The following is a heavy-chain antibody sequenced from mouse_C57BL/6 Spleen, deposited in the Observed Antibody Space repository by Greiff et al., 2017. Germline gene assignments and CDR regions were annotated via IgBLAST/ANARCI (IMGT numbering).Heavy chain of an antibody. Sequence: QVQLQQSGAELVKPGASVKISCKASGYAFSSYWMNWVKQRPGKGLEWIGQIYPGDGDTNYNGKFKGKATLTADKSSSTAYMQLSSLTSEDSAVYFCARGGSGYGPFAYWGQGTLVTVSA. CDR2: IYPGDGDT. CDR3: ARGGSGYGPFAY. J-gene: IGHJ3*01. CDR1: GYAFSSYW. D-gene: IGHD3-1*01. V-gene: IGHV1-80*01.